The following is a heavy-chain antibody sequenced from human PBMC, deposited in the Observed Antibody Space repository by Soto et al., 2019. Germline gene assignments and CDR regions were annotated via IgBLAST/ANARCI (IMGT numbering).Heavy chain of an antibody. CDR2: FDPEDGET. CDR1: GYTLTELS. V-gene: IGHV1-24*01. Sequence: GASVKVSCKVSGYTLTELSMHWVRQAPGKGLEWMGGFDPEDGETIYAQKFQGRVTMTEDTSTDTAYMELSSLRAEDTALYYCAKPSAGSSFSFDYWGRGTLVTVSS. J-gene: IGHJ4*02. CDR3: AKPSAGSSFSFDY. D-gene: IGHD2-15*01.